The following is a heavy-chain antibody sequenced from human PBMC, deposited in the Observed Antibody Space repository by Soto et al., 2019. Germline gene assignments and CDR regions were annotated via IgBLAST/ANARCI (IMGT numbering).Heavy chain of an antibody. CDR2: VYSSGTT. V-gene: IGHV4-4*07. CDR1: GGSINSYW. CDR3: ARDIGSYAYAEGY. J-gene: IGHJ4*02. D-gene: IGHD2-2*01. Sequence: SNTQSLTCSVSGGSINSYWWSWIRQPAGKGLEWIGRVYSSGTTDYNPSLNSRATMSVETSKNQFSLKLTSVTAADTAVYYCARDIGSYAYAEGYWGQGIQVTVSS.